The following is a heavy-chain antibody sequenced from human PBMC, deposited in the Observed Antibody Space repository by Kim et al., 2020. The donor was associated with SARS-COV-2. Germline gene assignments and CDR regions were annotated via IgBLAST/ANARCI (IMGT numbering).Heavy chain of an antibody. J-gene: IGHJ4*02. V-gene: IGHV3-21*06. CDR3: ARGGFGEEYYFDY. Sequence: GGSLRLSCAASGFTFSSYSMNWVRQAPGKGLEWVSSISSSSSYIYYEDSVKGRFTISRDNAKNSLYLQMNSLRAEDTAVYYCARGGFGEEYYFDYWGQGTLVTVSS. CDR2: ISSSSSYI. D-gene: IGHD3-10*01. CDR1: GFTFSSYS.